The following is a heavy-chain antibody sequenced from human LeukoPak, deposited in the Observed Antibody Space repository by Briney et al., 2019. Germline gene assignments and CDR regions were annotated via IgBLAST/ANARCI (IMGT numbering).Heavy chain of an antibody. CDR3: AKGNYYYYMDV. V-gene: IGHV3-23*01. CDR2: ISGSGDST. J-gene: IGHJ6*03. Sequence: GSLRLSCAASGFTFSNYAMNWVRQAPGKGLEWVSAISGSGDSTYYADSVKGRFTISRDNSKNTLYLQMNSLRAEDTAVYYCAKGNYYYYMDVWGKGTTVTISS. CDR1: GFTFSNYA.